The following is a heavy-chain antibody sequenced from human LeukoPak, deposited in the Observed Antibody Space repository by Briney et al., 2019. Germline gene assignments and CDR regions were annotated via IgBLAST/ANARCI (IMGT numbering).Heavy chain of an antibody. Sequence: PGGSLRLSCAASGFTFSSYAMHWVRQAPGKGLEGLAVISYDGSNKYYADSVKGRFTISRDNSKNTLYLQMNSLRAEDTAVYYCARDRGDGYNFHYYYYMDVWGKGTTVTVSS. J-gene: IGHJ6*03. CDR1: GFTFSSYA. V-gene: IGHV3-30*01. CDR2: ISYDGSNK. D-gene: IGHD5-24*01. CDR3: ARDRGDGYNFHYYYYMDV.